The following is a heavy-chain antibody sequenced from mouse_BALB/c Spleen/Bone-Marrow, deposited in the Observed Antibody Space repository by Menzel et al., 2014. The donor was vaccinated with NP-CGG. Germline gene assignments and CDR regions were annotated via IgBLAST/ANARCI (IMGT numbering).Heavy chain of an antibody. Sequence: HLVESGPELVKPGASVKVSCKASGYAFTSYNMYWVKQSHGKSLGWIGYIDPYNGGTSYNQKFKGKATLTVDKSSSTAYMHLNSLTSEDSAVYYCARENYGSSPAYWGQGTLVTVSA. D-gene: IGHD1-1*01. CDR1: GYAFTSYN. CDR2: IDPYNGGT. J-gene: IGHJ3*01. CDR3: ARENYGSSPAY. V-gene: IGHV1S135*01.